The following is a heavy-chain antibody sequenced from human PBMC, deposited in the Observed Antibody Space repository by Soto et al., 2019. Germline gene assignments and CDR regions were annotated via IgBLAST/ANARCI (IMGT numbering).Heavy chain of an antibody. Sequence: EVQLLESGGGLVQPGGSLRLSCAASGFTFSTYAMSWVRQAPGKGLEWVSGISGSGGSTYYADSVKGRFTISRDYSKNTLYLQMNSLRAEDTAVYYCAKSVCYIVATTSGDYWGQGTLVTVSS. V-gene: IGHV3-23*01. J-gene: IGHJ4*02. CDR3: AKSVCYIVATTSGDY. CDR1: GFTFSTYA. CDR2: ISGSGGST. D-gene: IGHD5-12*01.